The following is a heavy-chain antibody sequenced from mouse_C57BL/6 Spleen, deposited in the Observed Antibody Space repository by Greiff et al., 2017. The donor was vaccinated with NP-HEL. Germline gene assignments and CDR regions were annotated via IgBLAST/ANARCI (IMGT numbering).Heavy chain of an antibody. D-gene: IGHD1-1*01. CDR1: GYTFTDYY. J-gene: IGHJ3*01. CDR3: ASYYYGSSYSWFAY. Sequence: DVKLQESGPVLVKPGASVKMSCKASGYTFTDYYMNWVKQSHGKSLEWIGVINPYNGGTSYNQKFKGKATLTVDKSSSTAYMELNSLTSEDSAVYYCASYYYGSSYSWFAYWGQGTLVTVSA. V-gene: IGHV1-19*01. CDR2: INPYNGGT.